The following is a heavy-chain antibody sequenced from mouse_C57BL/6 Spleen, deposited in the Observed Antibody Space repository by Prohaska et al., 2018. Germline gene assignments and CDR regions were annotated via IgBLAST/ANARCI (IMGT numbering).Heavy chain of an antibody. D-gene: IGHD1-1*01. J-gene: IGHJ4*01. V-gene: IGHV10-1*01. CDR1: GFSFNTYA. CDR2: IRSKSNNYAT. CDR3: VRSTVVAYYYAMDY. Sequence: PKVSLKLSCAASGFSFNTYAMNWVRQAPGKGLEWVARIRSKSNNYATYYADSVKDRFTISRDDSESMLYLQMNNLKTEDTAMYYCVRSTVVAYYYAMDYWGQGTAVTVSS.